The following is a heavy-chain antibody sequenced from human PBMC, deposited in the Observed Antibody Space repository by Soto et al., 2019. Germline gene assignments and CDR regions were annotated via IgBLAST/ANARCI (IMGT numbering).Heavy chain of an antibody. CDR1: GYTFLKYG. Sequence: QVQLVQSGPEVKKPGASVKVSCKASGYTFLKYGINWVRQAPGQGLEWMGGIQTDTGHPNVAQKFQDRVSVTTDTSTGTAYMEMMSLRSGDTATYYCAKDRGYGYRIDHWAQGTLVTVPS. CDR3: AKDRGYGYRIDH. V-gene: IGHV1-18*01. J-gene: IGHJ4*02. D-gene: IGHD3-16*01. CDR2: IQTDTGHP.